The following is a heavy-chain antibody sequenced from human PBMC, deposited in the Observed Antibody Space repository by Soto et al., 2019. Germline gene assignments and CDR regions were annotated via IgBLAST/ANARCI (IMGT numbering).Heavy chain of an antibody. CDR1: GFTFSSYG. Sequence: QVQLVESGGGVVQPGRSLRLSCAASGFTFSSYGMHWVRQAPGKGLEWVAVIWYDGSNKYYADSVKGRFTISRNNSKNTLYRQFKCLRSEDTAVYSCARDRRRSAYPRLYYAMDVWGQGTTVTVSS. D-gene: IGHD3-16*01. V-gene: IGHV3-33*01. CDR2: IWYDGSNK. J-gene: IGHJ6*02. CDR3: ARDRRRSAYPRLYYAMDV.